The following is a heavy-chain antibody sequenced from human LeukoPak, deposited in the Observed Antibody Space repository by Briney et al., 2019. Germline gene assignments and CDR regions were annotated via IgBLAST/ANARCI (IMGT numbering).Heavy chain of an antibody. D-gene: IGHD3-16*01. J-gene: IGHJ4*02. Sequence: GASLRLSCAASGFTFSSYAMSWVRQAPGKGLEWVSAISGSGGSTYYADSVKGRFTISRDNSKNTLYLQMISLRAEDTAVYYCAKDEPDLGAHRLQAPFDYWGQGTLVTVSS. CDR2: ISGSGGST. V-gene: IGHV3-23*01. CDR3: AKDEPDLGAHRLQAPFDY. CDR1: GFTFSSYA.